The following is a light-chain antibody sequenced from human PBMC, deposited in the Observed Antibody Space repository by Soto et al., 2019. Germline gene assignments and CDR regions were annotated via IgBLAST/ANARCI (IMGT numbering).Light chain of an antibody. CDR2: LGS. Sequence: DIVVTHSPLSLPFTPVEPASISFISSQILLHSNGYNYLDWYLQKPGQSPQLLIYLGSNRASGVPDRSSGSGSGTDFTLKISRVEAEDVGVYYCMQALQTWTFGQGTKVDIK. CDR3: MQALQTWT. J-gene: IGKJ1*01. CDR1: QILLHSNGYNY. V-gene: IGKV2-28*01.